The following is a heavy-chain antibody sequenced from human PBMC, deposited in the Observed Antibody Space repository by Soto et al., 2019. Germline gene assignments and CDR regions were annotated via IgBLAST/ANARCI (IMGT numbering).Heavy chain of an antibody. Sequence: EVQLVESGGGLVQPGGSLRLSCAASGFTFDSYSMNWVRQAPGKGVEWVSYISSSSSTIYYTDSVKGRFTISRDNAKNSLYLQMNSLRDEDTAVYYCARDPSLAVALQTHFDYWGQGTLVTVSS. CDR2: ISSSSSTI. D-gene: IGHD6-19*01. J-gene: IGHJ4*02. V-gene: IGHV3-48*02. CDR3: ARDPSLAVALQTHFDY. CDR1: GFTFDSYS.